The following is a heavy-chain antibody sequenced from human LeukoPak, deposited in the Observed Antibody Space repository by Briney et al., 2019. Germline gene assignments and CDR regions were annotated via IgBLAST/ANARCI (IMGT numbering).Heavy chain of an antibody. Sequence: GGSLRLSCAASGFTFSSYAMHWVRQAPGKGLEWVAVISYDGSNKYYADSVKGRFTIPRDNSKNTLYLQMNSLRAEDTAVYYCARARIAVAGIYFDYWGQGTLVTVSS. CDR3: ARARIAVAGIYFDY. CDR2: ISYDGSNK. V-gene: IGHV3-30-3*01. D-gene: IGHD6-19*01. J-gene: IGHJ4*02. CDR1: GFTFSSYA.